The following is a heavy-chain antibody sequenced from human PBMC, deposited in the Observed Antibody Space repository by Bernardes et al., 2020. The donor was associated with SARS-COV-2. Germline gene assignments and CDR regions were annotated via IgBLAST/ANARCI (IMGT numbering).Heavy chain of an antibody. V-gene: IGHV2-70*01. J-gene: IGHJ6*02. CDR2: IDWDDDK. CDR1: GFSLSTSGMC. Sequence: SGPTLVKPTQTLTLTCTFSGFSLSTSGMCVSWIRQPPGKALEWLALIDWDDDKYYSTSLKTRLTISKDTSKNQVVLTMTNMDPVDTATYYCARTTTIFGVFIGTYYYYGMDVWGQGTTVTVSS. D-gene: IGHD3-3*01. CDR3: ARTTTIFGVFIGTYYYYGMDV.